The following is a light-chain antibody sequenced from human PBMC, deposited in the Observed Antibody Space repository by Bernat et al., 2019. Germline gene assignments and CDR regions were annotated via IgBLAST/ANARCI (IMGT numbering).Light chain of an antibody. J-gene: IGLJ2*01. CDR2: RDN. V-gene: IGLV3-1*01. CDR3: QAWDSSAGF. CDR1: RLGSKF. Sequence: SSELTQPPSVSVSPGQIARITCSGERLGSKFICWYQQKPGQSPVVVIYRDNKRPSGISERFSGSHSGNTATLTITGTQPMDEADYYCQAWDSSAGFFGGGTKLTVL.